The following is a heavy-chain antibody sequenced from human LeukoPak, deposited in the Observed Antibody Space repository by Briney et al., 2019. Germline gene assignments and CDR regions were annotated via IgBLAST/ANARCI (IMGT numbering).Heavy chain of an antibody. J-gene: IGHJ4*02. CDR2: IYYSGST. CDR1: GGSISSYY. V-gene: IGHV4-59*01. D-gene: IGHD3-10*02. Sequence: SETLSLTCAVSGGSISSYYWNWIRQPPEKGLEWVGYIYYSGSTNYNPSRKSRVAISIDTSKNQLSLKLSSVTAADTAVYYCATDVRGLVPYYFDFWGQGTLGTVSS. CDR3: ATDVRGLVPYYFDF.